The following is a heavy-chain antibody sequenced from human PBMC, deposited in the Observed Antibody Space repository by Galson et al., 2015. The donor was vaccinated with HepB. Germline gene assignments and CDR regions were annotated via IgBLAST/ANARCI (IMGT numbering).Heavy chain of an antibody. Sequence: TLSLTCTVSGGSISSGDYYWSWIRQPPGKGLEWIGYIYYSGSTYYNPSLKSRVTISVDTSKNQFSLKLSSVTAADTAVYYCASGVLMVYAPPGKLSYWGQGTLVTVSS. CDR2: IYYSGST. CDR1: GGSISSGDYY. J-gene: IGHJ4*02. D-gene: IGHD2-8*01. CDR3: ASGVLMVYAPPGKLSY. V-gene: IGHV4-30-4*01.